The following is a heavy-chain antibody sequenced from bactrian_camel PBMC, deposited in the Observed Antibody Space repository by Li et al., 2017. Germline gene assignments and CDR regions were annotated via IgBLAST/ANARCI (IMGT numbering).Heavy chain of an antibody. CDR3: AARKWPWLIKLDVGATTAGEWEY. CDR2: LPSDGRT. CDR1: GSDPRSNG. J-gene: IGHJ4*01. D-gene: IGHD1*01. Sequence: HVQLVESGGGSVQPGGFLRLSCAVSGSDPRSNGRCTVWFRQAPGQEREVIARLPSDGRTTYADSVKGRFTISQDNAKTTLDLQMNSLKPEDTAMYYCAARKWPWLIKLDVGATTAGEWEYWGQGTQVTVS. V-gene: IGHV3S53*01.